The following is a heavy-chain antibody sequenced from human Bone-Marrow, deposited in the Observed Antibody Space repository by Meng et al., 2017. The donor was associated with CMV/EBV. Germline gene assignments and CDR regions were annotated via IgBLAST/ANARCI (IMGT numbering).Heavy chain of an antibody. D-gene: IGHD2-2*01. J-gene: IGHJ6*02. CDR1: GYTFTGYY. CDR2: INPNSGGT. V-gene: IGHV1-2*02. CDR3: ARDQFYCSSTSCYGEDYYYGMDV. Sequence: ASVKVSCKASGYTFTGYYMHWVRQAPGQGLEWMGWINPNSGGTNYAQKFQGRVTMTRDTSISTAYMALSRLRSDDTAVYYCARDQFYCSSTSCYGEDYYYGMDVWGQGTTVTVSS.